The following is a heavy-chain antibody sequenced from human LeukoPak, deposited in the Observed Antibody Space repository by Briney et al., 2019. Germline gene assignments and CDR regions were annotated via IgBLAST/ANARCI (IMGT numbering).Heavy chain of an antibody. Sequence: GGSLRLSCAASGFTVSSNYMSWVRQAPGKGLEWVSVIYSGGSTYYADSVKGRFTISRDNSKNTLYLQMNSLRAEDTAVYYCARGLAVAAMVRWGQGTLVTVSS. CDR2: IYSGGST. J-gene: IGHJ4*02. CDR1: GFTVSSNY. V-gene: IGHV3-53*05. CDR3: ARGLAVAAMVR. D-gene: IGHD6-19*01.